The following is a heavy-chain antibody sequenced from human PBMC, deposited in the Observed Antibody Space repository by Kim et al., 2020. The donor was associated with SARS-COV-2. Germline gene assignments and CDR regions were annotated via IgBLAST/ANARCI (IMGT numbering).Heavy chain of an antibody. CDR2: ISGVGGRS. J-gene: IGHJ6*03. V-gene: IGHV3-43*02. Sequence: GGSLRLSCVGSGFRFDHYAAHWVRQVPGKGLEWVALISGVGGRSWYADSVKGRFTVSRDNRKNSLYLQMNSLRSEDTALYYCAKDKSGKSDYYRGYYYYMEVWGKGTTVTRSS. CDR1: GFRFDHYA. CDR3: AKDKSGKSDYYRGYYYYMEV. D-gene: IGHD3-3*01.